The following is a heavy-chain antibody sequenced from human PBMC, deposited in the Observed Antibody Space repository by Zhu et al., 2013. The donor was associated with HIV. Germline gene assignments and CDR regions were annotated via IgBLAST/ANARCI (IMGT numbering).Heavy chain of an antibody. V-gene: IGHV1-69*12. J-gene: IGHJ3*02. CDR1: GVINA. D-gene: IGHD1-26*01. CDR3: ARDIRIVGASDDAFDI. Sequence: QVQLVQSGAEVKKPGSSVKVSCKAYGVINAISWVRQAPGQGLEWMGGIIPMFGTSNYAQKFQGRVTITADEPTNTAYMELRSLRSEDTAVYYCARDIRIVGASDDAFDIWGQGTMVTVSS. CDR2: IIPMFGTS.